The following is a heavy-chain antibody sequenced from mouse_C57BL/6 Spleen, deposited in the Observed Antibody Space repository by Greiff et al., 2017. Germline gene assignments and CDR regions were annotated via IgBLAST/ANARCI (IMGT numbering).Heavy chain of an antibody. CDR1: GYTFTDYY. CDR3: ARGAHPFYAMDY. CDR2: INPNTGGT. Sequence: EVQLQQSGPELVKPGASVKISCKASGYTFTDYYMNWVKQSHGKSLEWIGDINPNTGGTSYNQKFKCKATLTVDKSSSTAYMELRSLTSEDSAVYYGARGAHPFYAMDYWGQGTSVTVSS. V-gene: IGHV1-26*01. J-gene: IGHJ4*01.